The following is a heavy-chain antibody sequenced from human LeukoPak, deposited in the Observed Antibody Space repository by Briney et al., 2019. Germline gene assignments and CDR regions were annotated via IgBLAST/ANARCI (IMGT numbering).Heavy chain of an antibody. CDR3: ARWSSSSEENYYYYYMDV. V-gene: IGHV1-2*02. D-gene: IGHD6-6*01. J-gene: IGHJ6*03. CDR1: GYTFTGYY. CDR2: INPNSGGT. Sequence: GASVKVSCKASGYTFTGYYMHWVRQAPGQGLEWMGWINPNSGGTNYAQKFQGRVTMTRDTSISTAYMELSRLRSDDTAVYYCARWSSSSEENYYYYYMDVWAKGPRSPSP.